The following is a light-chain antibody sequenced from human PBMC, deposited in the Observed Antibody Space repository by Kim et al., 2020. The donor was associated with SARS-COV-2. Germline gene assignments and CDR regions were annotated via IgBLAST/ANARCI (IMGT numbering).Light chain of an antibody. CDR2: AAS. V-gene: IGKV1-39*01. J-gene: IGKJ4*01. CDR1: QSINAY. Sequence: DIQMTQSPSSLAASVGDRVTITCRASQSINAYLNWYQQKPGKAPKLLIYAASTLQSGVPSRFSGSGSGTDFTLTINSLQTEDFATYYCQQSHTAPLLTFGGGTKEDIK. CDR3: QQSHTAPLLT.